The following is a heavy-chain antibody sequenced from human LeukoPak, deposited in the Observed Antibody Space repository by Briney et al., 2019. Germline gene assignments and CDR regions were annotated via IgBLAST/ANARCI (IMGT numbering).Heavy chain of an antibody. CDR2: IRSKANSYAT. Sequence: GGSLRLSCAASGFTFSGSAMHWVRQASGKGLEWVGRIRSKANSYATAYAASVKGRFTISRDDSKNTAYLQMNSLKTEDTAVYYCAGDPPGVPGYFDYWGQGTLVTVSS. J-gene: IGHJ4*02. CDR1: GFTFSGSA. V-gene: IGHV3-73*01. D-gene: IGHD3-10*02. CDR3: AGDPPGVPGYFDY.